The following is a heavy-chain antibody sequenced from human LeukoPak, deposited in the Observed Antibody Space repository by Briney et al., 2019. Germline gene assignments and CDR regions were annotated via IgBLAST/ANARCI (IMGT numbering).Heavy chain of an antibody. CDR2: IKSKTDGGTT. V-gene: IGHV3-15*01. CDR3: TTALWFGELKGENWFDP. J-gene: IGHJ5*02. D-gene: IGHD3-10*01. CDR1: GFTFSSYS. Sequence: PGGSLRLSCAASGFTFSSYSMNWVRQAPGKGLEWVGRIKSKTDGGTTDYAAPVKGRFTISRDDSKNTLYLQMNSLKTEDTAVYYCTTALWFGELKGENWFDPWGQGTLVTVSS.